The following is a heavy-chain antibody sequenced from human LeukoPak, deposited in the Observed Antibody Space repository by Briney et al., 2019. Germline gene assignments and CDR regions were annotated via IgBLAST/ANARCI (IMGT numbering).Heavy chain of an antibody. CDR1: GFTFSSYA. CDR3: ARASIYSIRYYFDY. CDR2: ISYDGSNK. Sequence: GGSLRLSCAASGFTFSSYAMHWVRQAPGKGLEWVAVISYDGSNKYYADSVKGRFTISRDNSKNTLYLQMNSLRAEDTAVYYCARASIYSIRYYFDYWGQGTLVTVSS. V-gene: IGHV3-30-3*01. J-gene: IGHJ4*02. D-gene: IGHD3-3*02.